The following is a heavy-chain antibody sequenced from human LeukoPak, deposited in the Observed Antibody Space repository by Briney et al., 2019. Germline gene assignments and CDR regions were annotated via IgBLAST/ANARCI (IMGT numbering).Heavy chain of an antibody. CDR1: GYTFTGYY. D-gene: IGHD2-2*01. V-gene: IGHV1-2*02. CDR3: ASYPRYSSTPPFDY. J-gene: IGHJ4*02. CDR2: INPNTGET. Sequence: ATVKVSCKASGYTFTGYYMHWVRQAPGQELEWMGWINPNTGETNSAQKFQGRVTMTRDTTINTAYMELTRLTSDDTAVYYCASYPRYSSTPPFDYWGQGTLVTVSS.